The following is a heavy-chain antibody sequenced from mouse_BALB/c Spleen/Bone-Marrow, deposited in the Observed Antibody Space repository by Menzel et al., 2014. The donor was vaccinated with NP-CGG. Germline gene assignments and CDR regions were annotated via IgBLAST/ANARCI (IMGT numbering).Heavy chain of an antibody. CDR2: IYPGDGST. D-gene: IGHD3-2*01. J-gene: IGHJ3*01. CDR1: GYTFTSYD. Sequence: LQESGPELVKPGALMKISCKSSGYTFTSYDINWVKQRPGQGLEWIGWIYPGDGSTKYNEKFKGKATLTADKSSSTAYMQLSSLTSENSAVYFCARSGDSSGYVFAYWGQGTLFTVSA. V-gene: IGHV1S33*01. CDR3: ARSGDSSGYVFAY.